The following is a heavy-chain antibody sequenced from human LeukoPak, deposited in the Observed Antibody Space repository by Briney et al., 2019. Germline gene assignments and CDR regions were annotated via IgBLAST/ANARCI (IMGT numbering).Heavy chain of an antibody. CDR1: GFTFSSYA. J-gene: IGHJ4*02. D-gene: IGHD6-13*01. V-gene: IGHV3-23*01. CDR3: AKVNIAATDSGTYYFDH. CDR2: ISGSGINT. Sequence: PGGSLRLSCAASGFTFSSYAMSWVRQAPGKGLEWVSGISGSGINTYYADSVKGRFTISRDSSKSTLYLQMNSLRAEDTAVYYCAKVNIAATDSGTYYFDHWGQGTLVTVSS.